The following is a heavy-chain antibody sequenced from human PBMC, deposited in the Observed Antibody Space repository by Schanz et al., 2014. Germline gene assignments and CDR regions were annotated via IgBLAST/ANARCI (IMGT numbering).Heavy chain of an antibody. CDR3: ARRTSDNSSWYYVDY. V-gene: IGHV1-18*04. J-gene: IGHJ4*02. CDR1: GYTFTSYA. D-gene: IGHD6-13*01. CDR2: ISSYNGNT. Sequence: QVQLVQSGAEVKKPGASVKVSCKASGYTFTSYAITWLRQAPGQGLEWMGWISSYNGNTNYAQKLQGRVTMTTDTSTRTAYMELRSLTSDDTAVYYCARRTSDNSSWYYVDYGGQGTLVTVSS.